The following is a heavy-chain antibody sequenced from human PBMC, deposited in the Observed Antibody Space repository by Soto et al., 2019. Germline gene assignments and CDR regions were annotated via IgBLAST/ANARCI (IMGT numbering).Heavy chain of an antibody. V-gene: IGHV1-18*01. Sequence: GASVNGSCKASGYTFTSDGISWVRQAPGQGLEWMGWISAYNGNTNYAQKLQGRVTMTTDTSTSTAYMELRSLRSDDTAVYYCARSGDYTFRNAFDIWGQGTMVTVSS. CDR3: ARSGDYTFRNAFDI. CDR2: ISAYNGNT. D-gene: IGHD4-17*01. CDR1: GYTFTSDG. J-gene: IGHJ3*02.